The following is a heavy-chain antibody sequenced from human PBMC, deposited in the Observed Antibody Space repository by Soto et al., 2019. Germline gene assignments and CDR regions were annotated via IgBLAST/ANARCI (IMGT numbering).Heavy chain of an antibody. Sequence: QVQLVQSGAEVKKPGSSVKVSCKASGGTFSSYAISWVRQAPGQGLEWMGGIIPIFGTANYEQKFQGRVMITADESTSTAYMELSSLRSEVTALSYCAGVGYNRNFDYWGQGTLVTVSS. D-gene: IGHD6-25*01. CDR2: IIPIFGTA. V-gene: IGHV1-69*01. CDR1: GGTFSSYA. CDR3: AGVGYNRNFDY. J-gene: IGHJ4*02.